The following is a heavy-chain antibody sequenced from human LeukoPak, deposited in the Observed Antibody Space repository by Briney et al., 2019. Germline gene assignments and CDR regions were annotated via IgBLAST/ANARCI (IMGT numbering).Heavy chain of an antibody. CDR2: IIPIFGTA. J-gene: IGHJ6*03. CDR3: ARAKSHYYYYYMDV. V-gene: IGHV1-69*05. Sequence: SVKLSCKASGCTSSSYAISWVRRAPGQRLGWMRGIIPIFGTANYAQKFQGRVTITTDESTSTAYMELSSLRSEDTAVYYCARAKSHYYYYYMDVWGKGTTVTVSS. CDR1: GCTSSSYA.